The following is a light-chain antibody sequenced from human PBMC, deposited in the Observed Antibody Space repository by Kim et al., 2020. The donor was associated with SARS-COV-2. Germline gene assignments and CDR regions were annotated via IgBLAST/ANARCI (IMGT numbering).Light chain of an antibody. CDR3: QSRDSSGKVV. CDR2: GKN. J-gene: IGLJ2*01. Sequence: SSELTQDPAVSVALGQTVSITCQGDRLRRYSVSWYQRRPGQAPVLVMYGKNNRPSGIPDRLSGSSSGNTASLAITGAQAEDEADYYCQSRDSSGKVVFGGGTKLTVL. CDR1: RLRRYS. V-gene: IGLV3-19*01.